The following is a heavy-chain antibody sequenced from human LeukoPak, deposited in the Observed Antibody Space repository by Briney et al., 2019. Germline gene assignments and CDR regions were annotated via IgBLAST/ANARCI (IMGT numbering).Heavy chain of an antibody. J-gene: IGHJ4*02. Sequence: ASVKVSCKASGYTFTSYDINWVRQATGQGLEWMGWMNPNSGNTGYAQKFQGRVTITADESTSTAYMELSSLRSEDTAVYYCARGGDGYNFDYFDYWGQGTLVTVSS. CDR2: MNPNSGNT. D-gene: IGHD5-24*01. CDR1: GYTFTSYD. V-gene: IGHV1-8*01. CDR3: ARGGDGYNFDYFDY.